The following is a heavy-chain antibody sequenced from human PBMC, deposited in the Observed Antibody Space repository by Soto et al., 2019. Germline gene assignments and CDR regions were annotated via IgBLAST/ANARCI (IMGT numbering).Heavy chain of an antibody. CDR3: ARDSGWPILNFDN. CDR2: SSYDGRET. V-gene: IGHV3-30*03. D-gene: IGHD3-10*01. Sequence: GGSLRLSCAASDFDFSSYGIHWVRQAPGKGLEWVAASSYDGRETFYADSAKGRFTVSKEMSKNAAFLQMNALRHEDTAVYFCARDSGWPILNFDNWGQGTPVTVSS. J-gene: IGHJ4*02. CDR1: DFDFSSYG.